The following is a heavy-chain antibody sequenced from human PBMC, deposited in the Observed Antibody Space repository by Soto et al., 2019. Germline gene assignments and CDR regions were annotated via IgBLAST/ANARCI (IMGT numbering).Heavy chain of an antibody. D-gene: IGHD4-4*01. CDR3: ARVGGDYSNYNWFDP. CDR2: IYYSGST. CDR1: GGSISSGDYY. V-gene: IGHV4-30-4*01. Sequence: SETLSLTCTVSGGSISSGDYYWSWIRQPPGKGLEWIGYIYYSGSTYYNPSLKSRVTISVDTSKNQFSLKLSSGTAADTAVYYCARVGGDYSNYNWFDPWGQGTLVTVSS. J-gene: IGHJ5*02.